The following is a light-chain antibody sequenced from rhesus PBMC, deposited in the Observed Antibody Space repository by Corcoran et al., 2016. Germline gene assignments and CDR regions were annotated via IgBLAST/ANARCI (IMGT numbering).Light chain of an antibody. J-gene: IGKJ1*01. CDR3: QQYNSLPPT. CDR1: QGISSY. V-gene: IGKV1-25*01. Sequence: DIQMTQSPSSVSASVGDRVTITCRASQGISSYLAWYPQKPGKAPKLLIYYATTLQSGVPSRFRGSGSGTEFTLTISSRQPEDFATYYCQQYNSLPPTFGQGTKVEIK. CDR2: YAT.